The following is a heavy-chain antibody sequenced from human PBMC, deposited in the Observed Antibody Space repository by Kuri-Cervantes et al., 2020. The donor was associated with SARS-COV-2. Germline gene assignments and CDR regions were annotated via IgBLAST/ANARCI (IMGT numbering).Heavy chain of an antibody. Sequence: GGSLRLSCAASGFTFDDYAMHWVRQAPGKGLEWVSAISGSGGSTYYADSVKGRFTISRDNSKNTLYLQMNSLRAEDTAVYYCAKVLVGFSYLDAFDIWGQGTMVTVSS. D-gene: IGHD3-10*01. CDR1: GFTFDDYA. V-gene: IGHV3-23*01. CDR2: ISGSGGST. CDR3: AKVLVGFSYLDAFDI. J-gene: IGHJ3*02.